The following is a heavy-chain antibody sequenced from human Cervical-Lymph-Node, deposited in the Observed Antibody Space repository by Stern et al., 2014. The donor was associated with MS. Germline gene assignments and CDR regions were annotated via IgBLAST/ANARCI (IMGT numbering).Heavy chain of an antibody. Sequence: GQLVESGAEVKKPGASMQVSCKASGYTFINYYIHWVRQAPGQGLEWMGRINPNSGSTKYAQKFQGRVTLTRDTSVSTAYMEVSRLMSDDTAVYYCARRVTRNNFDSWGQGTLVTVSS. D-gene: IGHD4-17*01. CDR1: GYTFINYY. CDR2: INPNSGST. V-gene: IGHV1-2*06. J-gene: IGHJ4*02. CDR3: ARRVTRNNFDS.